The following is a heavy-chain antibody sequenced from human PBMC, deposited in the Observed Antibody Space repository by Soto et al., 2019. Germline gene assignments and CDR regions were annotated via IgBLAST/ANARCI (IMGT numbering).Heavy chain of an antibody. CDR2: IYYSGST. CDR1: GGSIRSYY. D-gene: IGHD2-15*01. J-gene: IGHJ6*03. V-gene: IGHV4-59*01. Sequence: SETLSLTCTVSGGSIRSYYWSWLRQPPGKGLEWIGYIYYSGSTNYNPSLKSRVTISVDTSKNQFSLKLSSVTAADTAVYYCASRLGYCSGGSCPPYYYYYMDGWGKGTTVTVS. CDR3: ASRLGYCSGGSCPPYYYYYMDG.